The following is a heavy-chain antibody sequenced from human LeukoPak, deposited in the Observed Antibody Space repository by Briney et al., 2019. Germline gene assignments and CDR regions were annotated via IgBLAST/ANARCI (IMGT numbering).Heavy chain of an antibody. Sequence: SVKVSCKASGGTFSSYATSWVRQAPGQGLEWMGGIIPIFGTANYAQKFQGRVTITADESTSTAYMELSSLRSEDTAVYYCASEEGDDAFDIWGQGTMVTVSS. J-gene: IGHJ3*02. CDR1: GGTFSSYA. D-gene: IGHD3-16*01. V-gene: IGHV1-69*13. CDR2: IIPIFGTA. CDR3: ASEEGDDAFDI.